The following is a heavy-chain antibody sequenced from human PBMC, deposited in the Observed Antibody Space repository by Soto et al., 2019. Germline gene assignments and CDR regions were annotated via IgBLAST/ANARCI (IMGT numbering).Heavy chain of an antibody. V-gene: IGHV3-21*01. D-gene: IGHD1-26*01. J-gene: IGHJ4*02. CDR1: GFPFSSYT. CDR3: AREWELLRRGFGN. Sequence: EVHLVESGGGLVKPGGSLRLSCAASGFPFSSYTMTWVRQAPGKGLEWVSSASGHTNDIYYADSVKGRFTISRDNAKDSVYLQMNGLRDDDTAVYYCAREWELLRRGFGNWGQGTLVTVSS. CDR2: ASGHTNDI.